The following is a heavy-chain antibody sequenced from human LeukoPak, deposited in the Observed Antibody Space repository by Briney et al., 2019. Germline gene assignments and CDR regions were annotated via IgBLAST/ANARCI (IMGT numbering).Heavy chain of an antibody. Sequence: NSSETLSLTCAVYGGSFSGCYWSWIRQPPGKGLEWIGEINHSGSTNYNPSLKSRVTISVDTSKNQFSLKLSSVTAADTAVYYCARRGSPMVRGVIFRAWYFDLWGRGTLVTVSS. V-gene: IGHV4-34*01. CDR1: GGSFSGCY. CDR3: ARRGSPMVRGVIFRAWYFDL. J-gene: IGHJ2*01. D-gene: IGHD3-10*01. CDR2: INHSGST.